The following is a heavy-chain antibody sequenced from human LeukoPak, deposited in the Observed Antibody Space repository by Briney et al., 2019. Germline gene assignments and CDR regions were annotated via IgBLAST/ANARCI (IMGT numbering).Heavy chain of an antibody. CDR1: GFSFSDSY. Sequence: PGGSLRLSCVVSGFSFSDSYMTWIRQTPGKGLESLAYISGSGGDIYYADSVKGRFTTSRDTAKNSLYLQMRSLRVEDTAVYYCARVAHSMDAAGHLVEGQDHWGQGTLVTVSS. V-gene: IGHV3-11*04. J-gene: IGHJ4*02. D-gene: IGHD6-6*01. CDR2: ISGSGGDI. CDR3: ARVAHSMDAAGHLVEGQDH.